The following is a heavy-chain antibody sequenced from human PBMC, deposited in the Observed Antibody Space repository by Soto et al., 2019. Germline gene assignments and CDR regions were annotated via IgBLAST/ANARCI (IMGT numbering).Heavy chain of an antibody. CDR2: ISVHNGNT. D-gene: IGHD3-22*01. CDR3: ARAGQYYGSCGYVN. Sequence: QVKLVQSGTEVKKPGASLKVSCKASGYSFATSGISWVRQAPGRGLEWMGWISVHNGNTNYHQKLHDRVTMTTDTTTSTSYLELRSLRSDDTAVFYCARAGQYYGSCGYVNWGQGTLVTVSS. CDR1: GYSFATSG. V-gene: IGHV1-18*01. J-gene: IGHJ4*02.